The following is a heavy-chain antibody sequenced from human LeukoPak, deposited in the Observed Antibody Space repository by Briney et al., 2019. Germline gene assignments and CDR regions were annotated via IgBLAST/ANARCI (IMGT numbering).Heavy chain of an antibody. CDR2: IYYSGST. V-gene: IGHV4-39*07. D-gene: IGHD6-13*01. J-gene: IGHJ3*02. CDR1: GDSISSSNYY. Sequence: SETLSLTCTVSGDSISSSNYYWGWIRQPPGKGLEWIGSIYYSGSTYYNPSLKSRVTISVDTSKNQFSLKLSSVTAADTAVYYCARTPEGYSSSWSTFDIWGQGTMVTVSS. CDR3: ARTPEGYSSSWSTFDI.